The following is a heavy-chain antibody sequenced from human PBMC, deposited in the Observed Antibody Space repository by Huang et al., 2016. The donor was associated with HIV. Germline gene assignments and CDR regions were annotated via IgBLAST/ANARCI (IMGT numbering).Heavy chain of an antibody. D-gene: IGHD2-15*01. CDR1: GFKLSNYW. CDR2: IKIDGGTT. CDR3: ARAGGFEI. V-gene: IGHV3-74*01. J-gene: IGHJ3*02. Sequence: EEHLVESGGGLVQPGGSLRLSCEASGFKLSNYWMQWVRQAPGKGLVGVSRIKIDGGTTDYAYSGKGRFTISRDNAKNTLYLQMSSLTAEDTAIYYCARAGGFEIWGQGTVVTVSS.